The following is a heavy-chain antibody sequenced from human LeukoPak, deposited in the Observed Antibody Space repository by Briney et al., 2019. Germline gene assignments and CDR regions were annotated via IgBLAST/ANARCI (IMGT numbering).Heavy chain of an antibody. CDR3: ARRGVYLVR. J-gene: IGHJ4*02. D-gene: IGHD3-10*01. CDR1: GGSFSGYY. V-gene: IGHV4-34*01. CDR2: INHSGST. Sequence: PSETLSLTCAVSGGSFSGYYWSWIRQPPGKGLEWIGEINHSGSTNYNPSLKSRVTISVDTSKNQFSLKLSSVTAADTAVYCCARRGVYLVRGGQGTLVTVSS.